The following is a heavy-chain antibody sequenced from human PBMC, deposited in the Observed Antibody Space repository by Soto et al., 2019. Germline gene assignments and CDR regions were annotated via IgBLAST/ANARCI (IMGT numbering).Heavy chain of an antibody. CDR3: ARLSVEVRGVYGMDV. J-gene: IGHJ6*02. CDR2: INHSGST. D-gene: IGHD3-10*01. CDR1: GGSFSGYY. V-gene: IGHV4-34*01. Sequence: KTSETLSLTCAVYGGSFSGYYWSWIRQPPGKGLEWIGEINHSGSTNYNPSLKSRVTISVDTSKNQFSLKLSSVTAADTAVYYCARLSVEVRGVYGMDVWGQGXTVTVYS.